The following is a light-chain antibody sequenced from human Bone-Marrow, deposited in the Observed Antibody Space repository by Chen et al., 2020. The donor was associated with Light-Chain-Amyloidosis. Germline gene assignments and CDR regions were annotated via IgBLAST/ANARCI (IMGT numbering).Light chain of an antibody. CDR1: NIGSTS. V-gene: IGLV3-21*02. CDR3: QVWDRSSDRPV. CDR2: DDS. Sequence: SYVLSQPSSVSVAPGQTATLACGGINIGSTSLHWYQQTPGQAPILVVYDDSDRPSGIPERLSGSNSGNTATLTIIRVEAGDEADYYCQVWDRSSDRPVFGGGTKLTVL. J-gene: IGLJ3*02.